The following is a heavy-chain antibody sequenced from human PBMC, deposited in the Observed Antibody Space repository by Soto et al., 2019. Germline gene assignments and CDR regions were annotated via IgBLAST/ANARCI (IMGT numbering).Heavy chain of an antibody. J-gene: IGHJ6*02. Sequence: GGSLKISCKGSGYSFTSYWIGWGRQMPGKGLDWMGIIYPGDSDTRYSPSFQGQVTISADKSISTAYLQWSSLKASDTAMYYCARGLGVPAAMNYYYYGMDVWGQGTTVTVSS. CDR1: GYSFTSYW. CDR3: ARGLGVPAAMNYYYYGMDV. V-gene: IGHV5-51*01. CDR2: IYPGDSDT. D-gene: IGHD2-2*01.